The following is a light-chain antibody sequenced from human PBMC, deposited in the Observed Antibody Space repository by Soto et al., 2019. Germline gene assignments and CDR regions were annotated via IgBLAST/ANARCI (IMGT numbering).Light chain of an antibody. CDR2: AAS. J-gene: IGKJ2*01. Sequence: DIQLTQSPSFLSASVRDRVTITCRASQGISSSLAWFQQKPGKAPKLLIYAASTLQSRVPSRFSGSGSGTDFTLTIISLHPEAFATYYCHQLNTYPHTFGQGTKLEIK. CDR3: HQLNTYPHT. V-gene: IGKV1-9*01. CDR1: QGISSS.